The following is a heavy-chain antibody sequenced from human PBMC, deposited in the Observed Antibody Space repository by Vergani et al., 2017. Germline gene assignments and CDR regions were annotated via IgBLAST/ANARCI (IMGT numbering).Heavy chain of an antibody. CDR2: INTNTGNP. J-gene: IGHJ1*01. CDR1: GYSFTSYA. Sequence: QVQVVQSGAEVKKSGASVKVSCKASGYSFTSYAMNWVRQAPGQGLEWMGWINTNTGNPTYAQGFTGRFVFSLDTSVSTAYLQISSLKAEDTAVYYCARPPISHSSGLPYFQHWGQGTLVTVSS. CDR3: ARPPISHSSGLPYFQH. V-gene: IGHV7-4-1*02. D-gene: IGHD6-19*01.